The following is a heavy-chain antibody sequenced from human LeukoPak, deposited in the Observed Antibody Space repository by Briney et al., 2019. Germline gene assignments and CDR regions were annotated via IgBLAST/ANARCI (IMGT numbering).Heavy chain of an antibody. J-gene: IGHJ4*02. CDR1: GGSIRSYY. Sequence: TSETLSLTCSVSGGSIRSYYWSWIRQPPGKGLEWIGYIHYSGSTSYNPSLKSRVTISVDTSKNQFSLKLSSVTAADTAVYYCARGEYNWNYNYWGQGTLVTVSS. CDR3: ARGEYNWNYNY. D-gene: IGHD1-7*01. V-gene: IGHV4-59*01. CDR2: IHYSGST.